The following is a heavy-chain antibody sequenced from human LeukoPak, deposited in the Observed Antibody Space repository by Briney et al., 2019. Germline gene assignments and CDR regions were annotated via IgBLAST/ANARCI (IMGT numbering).Heavy chain of an antibody. J-gene: IGHJ5*02. Sequence: GGSLRLSCTASGCTFGDYAMSWVRQAPGKGLEWVGFIRSKAYGGTTEYAASVKGRFTISRDDSKSIAYLQMNSLKTEDTAVYYCTRSGYSGYDRPRAWGQGTLVTVSS. CDR1: GCTFGDYA. V-gene: IGHV3-49*04. D-gene: IGHD5-12*01. CDR3: TRSGYSGYDRPRA. CDR2: IRSKAYGGTT.